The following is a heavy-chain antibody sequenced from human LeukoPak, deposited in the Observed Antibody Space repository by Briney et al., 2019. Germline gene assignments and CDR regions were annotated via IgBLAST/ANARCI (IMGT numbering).Heavy chain of an antibody. J-gene: IGHJ5*02. CDR2: LYYSGST. Sequence: SETLSLTCTVSGGSICSYYWSWIRQPPGKGLEWSGYLYYSGSTNYNPSLKSRVTISVDTSKNQFSLKLSSVTAADTAVYYCARRSIVVVTAIGLNWFDPWGQGTLVTVSS. CDR3: ARRSIVVVTAIGLNWFDP. D-gene: IGHD2-21*02. CDR1: GGSICSYY. V-gene: IGHV4-59*08.